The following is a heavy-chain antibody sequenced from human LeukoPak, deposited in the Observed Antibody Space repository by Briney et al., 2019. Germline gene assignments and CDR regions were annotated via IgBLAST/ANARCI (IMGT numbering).Heavy chain of an antibody. V-gene: IGHV1-69*05. Sequence: ASVKVSCKASGGTFSSYAISWVRQAPGQGLEWMGRIIPIFGTANYAQKFQGRVTITTDESTSTAYMELSSLRSEDTAVYYCARVGTAMVSDAFDIWGQGTMVTFSS. J-gene: IGHJ3*02. CDR3: ARVGTAMVSDAFDI. CDR2: IIPIFGTA. CDR1: GGTFSSYA. D-gene: IGHD5-18*01.